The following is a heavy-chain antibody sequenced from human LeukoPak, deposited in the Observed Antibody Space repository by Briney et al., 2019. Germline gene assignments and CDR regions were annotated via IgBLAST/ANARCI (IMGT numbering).Heavy chain of an antibody. CDR2: ISGSGGST. V-gene: IGHV3-23*01. D-gene: IGHD6-13*01. CDR3: AKPGRSSSWYFDY. Sequence: RAGGSLRLSCAASGFTFSSYAMSWVRQAPGKGLEWVSAISGSGGSTYYADSVKGRFTISRDNSKNTLYLQMNSLRAEDTAVYYCAKPGRSSSWYFDYWGQGTLVTVSS. CDR1: GFTFSSYA. J-gene: IGHJ4*02.